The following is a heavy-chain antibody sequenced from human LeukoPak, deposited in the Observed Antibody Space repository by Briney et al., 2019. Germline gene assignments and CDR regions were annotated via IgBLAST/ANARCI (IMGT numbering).Heavy chain of an antibody. CDR3: TRDLSGHYSIDY. CDR1: GFTFSSYA. Sequence: RSGGSLRLSRAASGFTFSSYAIHWVRQAPGKGLEWVAFISNNGRNKDYADSVKGRFTISRDNSKNTLYLQVNSLRPEDTAVYYCTRDLSGHYSIDYWGQGTLVTVSS. J-gene: IGHJ4*02. D-gene: IGHD3-22*01. CDR2: ISNNGRNK. V-gene: IGHV3-30*04.